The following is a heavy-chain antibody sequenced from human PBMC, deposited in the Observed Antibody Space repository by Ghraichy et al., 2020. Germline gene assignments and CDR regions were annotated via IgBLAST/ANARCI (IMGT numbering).Heavy chain of an antibody. D-gene: IGHD1-26*01. V-gene: IGHV2-70*01. J-gene: IGHJ6*03. CDR1: GFSLSTSGMF. CDR2: IDWDDDK. CDR3: ARTWIVGATSYMDV. Sequence: SGPTLVKPTQTLTLTSTFSGFSLSTSGMFVTWIRQPPGKALEWLALIDWDDDKYYSTSLKTRFTISKDTSKNQVVLTMTNMDPVDTATYYCARTWIVGATSYMDVWGKGTTVTVSS.